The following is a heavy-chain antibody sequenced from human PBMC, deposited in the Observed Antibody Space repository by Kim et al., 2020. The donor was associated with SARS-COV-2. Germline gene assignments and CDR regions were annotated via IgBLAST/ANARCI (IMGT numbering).Heavy chain of an antibody. CDR3: PKGWWGWSRGYW. D-gene: IGHD2-15*01. CDR2: IGGSGGTT. Sequence: GGSLRLSCATSGFTFTGHAMHWVRQAPGKGLEWVSSIGGSGGTTYYVDSVKGRFSISRDDSKNSLYLQMSAMRADDTASYYCPKGWWGWSRGYW. J-gene: IGHJ2*01. V-gene: IGHV3-23*01. CDR1: GFTFTGHA.